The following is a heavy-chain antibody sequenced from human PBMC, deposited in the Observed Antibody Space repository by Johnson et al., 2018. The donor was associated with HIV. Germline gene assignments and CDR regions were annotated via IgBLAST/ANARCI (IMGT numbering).Heavy chain of an antibody. CDR1: GFTFSSYA. Sequence: QVQLVESGGGVVQPGRSLRLSCAASGFTFSSYAMHWVRQAPGKGLGWVAVISYDGSNKYYADSVKGRFTISRDNSKNTLYLQMNSLRAGDTAVYYCAREGGDGYSPSAFDIWGQGTMVTVSS. J-gene: IGHJ3*02. V-gene: IGHV3-30-3*01. CDR2: ISYDGSNK. D-gene: IGHD5-24*01. CDR3: AREGGDGYSPSAFDI.